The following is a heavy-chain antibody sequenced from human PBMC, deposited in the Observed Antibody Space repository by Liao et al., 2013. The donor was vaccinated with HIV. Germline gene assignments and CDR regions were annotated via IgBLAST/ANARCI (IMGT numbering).Heavy chain of an antibody. V-gene: IGHV4-4*07. CDR3: ARGTDFDY. Sequence: QVHLQESGPGLVKPSETLSLTCTVSGGSISNYYWSWLRAVRREGTAVDWAYPSHWEHQLQPLPEESSHHFGDSSTNRFTLQMISVTAADTAVYYCARGTDFDYWGPGTQVTVS. J-gene: IGHJ4*02. CDR2: PSHWEH. D-gene: IGHD1-14*01. CDR1: GGSISNYY.